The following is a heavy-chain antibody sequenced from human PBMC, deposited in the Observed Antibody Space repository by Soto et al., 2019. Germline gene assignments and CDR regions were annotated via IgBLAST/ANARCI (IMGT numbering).Heavy chain of an antibody. J-gene: IGHJ4*02. D-gene: IGHD6-19*01. CDR1: GYTFTSYG. V-gene: IGHV1-18*04. Sequence: GASVKVTCKASGYTFTSYGIVWVRQAPGQGLEWMGWISPYSGETRYAEKFQDRVTLTTDTSTKTAYMDLRNLKSDDTAVYWCARGPVAGSDFWGQGTLVTVS. CDR3: ARGPVAGSDF. CDR2: ISPYSGET.